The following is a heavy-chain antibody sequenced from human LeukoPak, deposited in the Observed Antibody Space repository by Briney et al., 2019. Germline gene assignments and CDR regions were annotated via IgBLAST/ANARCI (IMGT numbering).Heavy chain of an antibody. CDR1: GFTFSNAW. CDR3: TTRYNVNSAGY. Sequence: GGSLRLSCAASGFTFSNAWMTWVRRAPGKGLEWVGRIKSKTDGGATDYSAPVKGRFTISRDDSKNTLYLQMNSLKTEDTAVYSCTTRYNVNSAGYWGQGTLVTVSS. D-gene: IGHD4-23*01. CDR2: IKSKTDGGAT. J-gene: IGHJ4*02. V-gene: IGHV3-15*01.